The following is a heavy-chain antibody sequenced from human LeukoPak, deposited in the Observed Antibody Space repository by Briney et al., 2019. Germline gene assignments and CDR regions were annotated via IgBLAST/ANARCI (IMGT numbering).Heavy chain of an antibody. Sequence: PGESLKIPCKGSGYSFTNYWIGWVRQMPGKGLEWMGIIYPGDSDARYGPSFQGQVTISADKSISTAYLQWSSLKASDTAIYYCARRVYSNYWYFDLWGRGTLVTVSS. CDR3: ARRVYSNYWYFDL. CDR2: IYPGDSDA. V-gene: IGHV5-51*03. D-gene: IGHD4-11*01. J-gene: IGHJ2*01. CDR1: GYSFTNYW.